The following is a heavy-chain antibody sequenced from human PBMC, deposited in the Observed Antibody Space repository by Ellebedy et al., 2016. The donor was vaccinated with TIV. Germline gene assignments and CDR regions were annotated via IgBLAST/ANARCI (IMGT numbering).Heavy chain of an antibody. V-gene: IGHV3-23*01. Sequence: GGSLRLSXAASGFPFINYAMSWVRQAPGKGLEWVSTISGPGDDTYYADSVKGRFTISRDNSKNTLYLQMNSLRAEDTALYYCVKVGERAYSGYHSVDFWGQGTLVTVSS. CDR1: GFPFINYA. D-gene: IGHD5-12*01. CDR3: VKVGERAYSGYHSVDF. CDR2: ISGPGDDT. J-gene: IGHJ4*02.